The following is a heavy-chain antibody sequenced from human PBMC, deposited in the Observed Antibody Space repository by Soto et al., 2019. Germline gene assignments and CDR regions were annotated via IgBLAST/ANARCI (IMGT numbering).Heavy chain of an antibody. V-gene: IGHV3-23*01. CDR2: ISGAGDGT. CDR1: GFTFSNYA. Sequence: EVQLLESGGGLVQPGGSLRLSCADSGFTFSNYAMNWVRQAPGKGLELVSRISGAGDGTDYADSVQGRFTTSSDNSKNTLYLQMNSLRAEDTSVYSCAKLPLRELACDYWGPGTLVTVSS. CDR3: AKLPLRELACDY. D-gene: IGHD3-10*01. J-gene: IGHJ4*02.